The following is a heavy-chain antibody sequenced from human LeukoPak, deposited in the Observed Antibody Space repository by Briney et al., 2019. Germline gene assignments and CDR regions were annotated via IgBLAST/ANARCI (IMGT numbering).Heavy chain of an antibody. CDR3: AKGPNFGSWRAVVY. CDR1: DSSFRSHD. D-gene: IGHD3-10*01. Sequence: PGGSLRLSCAVSDSSFRSHDMSWVRQTLQKGLDWVSSIASDGASFYADPVRGRFTISRDTSQNILYLQMNSLRADDTAIYYCAKGPNFGSWRAVVYWGQGSLVTVSS. CDR2: IASDGAS. J-gene: IGHJ4*02. V-gene: IGHV3-23*01.